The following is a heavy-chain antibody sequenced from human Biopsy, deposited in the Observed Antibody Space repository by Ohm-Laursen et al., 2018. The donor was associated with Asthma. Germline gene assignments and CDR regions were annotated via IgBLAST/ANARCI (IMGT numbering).Heavy chain of an antibody. CDR3: VRHQYSSSWSTFDY. CDR1: GGSISSGVYY. Sequence: SQTLSLTCTVSGGSISSGVYYWSWIRQHPGKGLEWIGYIYYSVSTFYNPSLKSRVTMSVDTSKNQLSLKMSSVTAADTAVYFCVRHQYSSSWSTFDYWGQGALVTVSS. D-gene: IGHD3-22*01. J-gene: IGHJ4*02. CDR2: IYYSVST. V-gene: IGHV4-31*02.